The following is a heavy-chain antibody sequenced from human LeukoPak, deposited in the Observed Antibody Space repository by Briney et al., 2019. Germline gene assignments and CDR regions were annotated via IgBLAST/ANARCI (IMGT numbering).Heavy chain of an antibody. CDR2: IYSGGST. Sequence: GGSLRLSCAASGFTVSSNYMSWVRQAPGKGLEWVSVIYSGGSTYYADSMKGRFTISRDNSKNTLYLQMNSLRAEDTAVYYCARGVSISSSWYNDIWGQGTMVTVS. J-gene: IGHJ3*02. CDR1: GFTVSSNY. CDR3: ARGVSISSSWYNDI. V-gene: IGHV3-53*01. D-gene: IGHD6-13*01.